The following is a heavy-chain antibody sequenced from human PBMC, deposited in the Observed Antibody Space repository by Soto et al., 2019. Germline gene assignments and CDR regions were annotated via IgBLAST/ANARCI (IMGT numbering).Heavy chain of an antibody. CDR3: ASALYCSGGSCSFDP. D-gene: IGHD2-15*01. CDR2: IYYTGST. Sequence: PSETLSLTCTVSGDSISSYYWSWIRQPPGKGLEWIGYIYYTGSTSYNPSLKSRVTISMDTPKNQFSLKLTSVTAADTAVYYCASALYCSGGSCSFDPWGQGTLVTVSS. V-gene: IGHV4-59*01. CDR1: GDSISSYY. J-gene: IGHJ5*02.